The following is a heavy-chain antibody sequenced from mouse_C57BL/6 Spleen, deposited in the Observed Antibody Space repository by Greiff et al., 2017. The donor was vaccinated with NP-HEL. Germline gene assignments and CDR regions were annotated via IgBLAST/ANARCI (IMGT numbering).Heavy chain of an antibody. CDR2: IDPSDSET. Sequence: VQLQQPGAELVRPGSSVKLSCKASGYTFTSYWMHWVKQRPIQGLEWIGNIDPSDSETHYNQKFKDKATLTVDKSSSTAYMQLSSLTSEDSAVYYCAAYYGYDEYYFDYWGQGTTLTVSS. CDR3: AAYYGYDEYYFDY. V-gene: IGHV1-52*01. CDR1: GYTFTSYW. D-gene: IGHD2-9*01. J-gene: IGHJ2*01.